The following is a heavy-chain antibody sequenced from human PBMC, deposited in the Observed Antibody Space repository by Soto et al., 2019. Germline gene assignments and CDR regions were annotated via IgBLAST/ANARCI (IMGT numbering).Heavy chain of an antibody. J-gene: IGHJ6*02. Sequence: EVQLLESGGDSVQPGGYLRLSCAASGFTFSNHAMAWLRQVPGKGLEWVSGISGGGGDTYHADYVRGRFTISRDNSKNTLYLQMNSLRAEDAAVYYCARTDSSGWSTRYGMDVWGQGTTVTVSS. CDR2: ISGGGGDT. V-gene: IGHV3-23*01. CDR1: GFTFSNHA. D-gene: IGHD6-19*01. CDR3: ARTDSSGWSTRYGMDV.